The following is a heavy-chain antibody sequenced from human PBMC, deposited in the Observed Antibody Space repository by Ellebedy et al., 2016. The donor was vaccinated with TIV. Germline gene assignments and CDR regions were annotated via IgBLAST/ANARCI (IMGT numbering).Heavy chain of an antibody. CDR2: INACNGDT. V-gene: IGHV1-3*01. D-gene: IGHD1-26*01. CDR3: ARLYSGSFLFDY. Sequence: AASVKVSCKASGYTFSNYALHWARQAPGQRLEWMGWINACNGDTQYSQIFQGRVTITRDTSASTAYMALSRLRSENTAVYFCARLYSGSFLFDYWGQGTLVTVSS. CDR1: GYTFSNYA. J-gene: IGHJ4*02.